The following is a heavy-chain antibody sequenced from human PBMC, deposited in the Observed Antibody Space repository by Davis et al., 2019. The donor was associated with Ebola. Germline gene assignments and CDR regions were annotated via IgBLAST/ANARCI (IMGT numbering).Heavy chain of an antibody. D-gene: IGHD6-19*01. CDR3: ARTFWSVADYYFDY. Sequence: MPSETLSLTCAVYGGSFGGYFWSWIRQPPGKGLEWIGEINHSGSTNYNPSLKSRVTISVDTSKNQFSLKLSSVTAADTAVYYCARTFWSVADYYFDYWGQGTLVTVSS. CDR1: GGSFGGYF. J-gene: IGHJ4*02. V-gene: IGHV4-34*01. CDR2: INHSGST.